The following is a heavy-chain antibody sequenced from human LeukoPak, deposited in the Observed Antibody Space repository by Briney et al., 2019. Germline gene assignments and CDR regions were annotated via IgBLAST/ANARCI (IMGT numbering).Heavy chain of an antibody. Sequence: PGGSLRLSCAASGFTFSSYWMSWVRQAPGKGLEWVANIKQDGSEKYYVDSVKGRFTISRDNAKNSLYLQMNSLRAEDTAVYYCAKVSGSYVSYYYYYMDVWGKGTTVTVSS. CDR2: IKQDGSEK. CDR3: AKVSGSYVSYYYYYMDV. J-gene: IGHJ6*03. D-gene: IGHD1-26*01. CDR1: GFTFSSYW. V-gene: IGHV3-7*01.